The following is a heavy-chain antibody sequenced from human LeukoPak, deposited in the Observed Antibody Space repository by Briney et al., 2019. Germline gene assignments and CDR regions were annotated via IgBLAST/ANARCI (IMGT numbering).Heavy chain of an antibody. CDR1: GFTFSSYA. CDR3: AKDPVEALVIQRNWFDP. Sequence: PGGSLRLSCAASGFTFSSYAMSWVRQAPGKGLEWVSAISGSGGSTYYADSVKGRFTISRDNSKNTLYLQMNSLRAEDTAVYYCAKDPVEALVIQRNWFDPWGQGTLVTVSS. V-gene: IGHV3-23*01. CDR2: ISGSGGST. J-gene: IGHJ5*02. D-gene: IGHD3-9*01.